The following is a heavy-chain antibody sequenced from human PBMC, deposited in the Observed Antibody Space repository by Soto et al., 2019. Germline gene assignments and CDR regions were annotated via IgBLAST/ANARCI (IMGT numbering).Heavy chain of an antibody. Sequence: EVHLLESAGGLVQPGGSLRISCAASGFIFSDYAMSWVRQAPGKGLEWVSAISGNAHATYYAASVKGRFTISRDNSKNTLCLQMDSLRVEDTARYYCVKDAPQPFSDWGRGTLVTVSS. D-gene: IGHD3-3*02. V-gene: IGHV3-23*01. CDR1: GFIFSDYA. J-gene: IGHJ4*02. CDR3: VKDAPQPFSD. CDR2: ISGNAHAT.